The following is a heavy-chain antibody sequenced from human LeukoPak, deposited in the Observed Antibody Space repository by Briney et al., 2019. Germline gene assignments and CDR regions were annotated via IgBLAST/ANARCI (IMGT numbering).Heavy chain of an antibody. J-gene: IGHJ3*02. CDR1: GFSFSDSW. CDR2: MNPDGSKI. Sequence: GGYLRLSCSASGFSFSDSWMSWVRHVPGKGLEWLADMNPDGSKIVYVDSVKGRFTISRNNAKNSLFLQMDGLRAEDTAVYFCARDPLNGALDIWGQGTLVTVSS. V-gene: IGHV3-7*01. CDR3: ARDPLNGALDI.